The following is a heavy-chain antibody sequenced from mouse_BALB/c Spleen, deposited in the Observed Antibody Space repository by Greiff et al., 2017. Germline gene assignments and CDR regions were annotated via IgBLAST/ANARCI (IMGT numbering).Heavy chain of an antibody. CDR2: INSNGGST. CDR3: ARDKYFDY. Sequence: DVMLVESGGGLVQPGGSLKLSCAASGFTFSSYGMSWVRQTPDKRLELVATINSNGGSTYYPDSVKGRFTISRDNAKNTLYLQMSSLKSEDTAMYYGARDKYFDYWGQGTTLTVSS. CDR1: GFTFSSYG. V-gene: IGHV5-6-3*01. J-gene: IGHJ2*01.